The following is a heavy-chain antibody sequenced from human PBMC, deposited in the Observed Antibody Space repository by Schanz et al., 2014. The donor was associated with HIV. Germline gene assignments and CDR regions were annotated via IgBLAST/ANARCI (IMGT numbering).Heavy chain of an antibody. CDR1: GFSFDNYG. CDR3: AKPEYDSRGNSQSHFDS. J-gene: IGHJ4*02. Sequence: MQLVESGGGVVRPGRSLKLSCAASGFSFDNYGMHWVRQAPGKGLEWVSSISESGGRTYYADSVNGRFTISRDNSKNTLYLQMTTLRIDDTAVYYCAKPEYDSRGNSQSHFDSWGQGTLVTVSS. CDR2: ISESGGRT. D-gene: IGHD3-22*01. V-gene: IGHV3-23*04.